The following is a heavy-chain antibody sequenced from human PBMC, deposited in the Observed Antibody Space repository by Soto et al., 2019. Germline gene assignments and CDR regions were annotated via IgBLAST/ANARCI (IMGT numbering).Heavy chain of an antibody. J-gene: IGHJ5*02. Sequence: SETLSLTCAVYGGSFSGDYWNWIRQPPGKGLEWIGEIDHSGYTTYNPTLKSRVTISVDTSKNQFSLRLTSVTAADTAVYYCARVRDWFDPWGQGTLVTVSS. CDR3: ARVRDWFDP. CDR2: IDHSGYT. V-gene: IGHV4-34*01. CDR1: GGSFSGDY. D-gene: IGHD3-3*01.